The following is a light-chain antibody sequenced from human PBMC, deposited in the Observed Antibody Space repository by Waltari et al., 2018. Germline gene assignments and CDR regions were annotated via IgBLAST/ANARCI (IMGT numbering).Light chain of an antibody. CDR2: VNSDGSH. V-gene: IGLV4-69*01. Sequence: QLVLTPSPSASPSLGASVSLTCTLSTGHSYYAIPRHTQQQQKGPRYLMKVNSDGSHTKGDGIPDRFSGSSSGAERYLTIASLQSEDAADYYCQTWGTGIWVFGGGTKLTVL. J-gene: IGLJ3*02. CDR1: TGHSYYA. CDR3: QTWGTGIWV.